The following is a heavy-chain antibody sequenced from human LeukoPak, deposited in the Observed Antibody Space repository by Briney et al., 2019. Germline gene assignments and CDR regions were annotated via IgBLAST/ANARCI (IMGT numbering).Heavy chain of an antibody. CDR3: AKDFRYSSGWYLAFDAFDI. D-gene: IGHD6-19*01. CDR1: GFTFGNYA. J-gene: IGHJ3*02. CDR2: ISGSGGTT. Sequence: GGSLRLSCAASGFTFGNYAMTWVRQAPGKGLEWVSGISGSGGTTYYADSVKGRFTISRDNSKNTLYLQMNSLRAEDTAVYYCAKDFRYSSGWYLAFDAFDIWGQGTMVTVSS. V-gene: IGHV3-23*01.